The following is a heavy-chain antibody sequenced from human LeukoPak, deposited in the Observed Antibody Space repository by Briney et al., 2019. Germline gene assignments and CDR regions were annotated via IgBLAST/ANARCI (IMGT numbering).Heavy chain of an antibody. D-gene: IGHD3-22*01. CDR3: ARHYYYDGSGSRGGAFDI. J-gene: IGHJ3*02. CDR1: GSTFPTYW. CDR2: IYPGDSET. V-gene: IGHV5-51*01. Sequence: NPGESLQISGQSSGSTFPTYWIGGGRQLPGKGLERMGIIYPGDSETRYSPSLQGQVTISADKSITTAYLQWSSLKASDTAMYYCARHYYYDGSGSRGGAFDIWGQGTMVTVSS.